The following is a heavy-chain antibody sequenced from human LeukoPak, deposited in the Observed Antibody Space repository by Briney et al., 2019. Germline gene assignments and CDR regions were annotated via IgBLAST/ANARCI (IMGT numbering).Heavy chain of an antibody. V-gene: IGHV3-33*01. CDR2: IWYDGSNK. CDR3: ARGNSGYSYGRYYFDY. Sequence: GGSLRLSCAASGFTFSSYGMHWVRQAPGKGLEWVAVIWYDGSNKYYADPVKGRFTISRDNSKNTLYLQMNSLRAEDTAVYYCARGNSGYSYGRYYFDYWGQGTLVTVSS. D-gene: IGHD5-18*01. CDR1: GFTFSSYG. J-gene: IGHJ4*02.